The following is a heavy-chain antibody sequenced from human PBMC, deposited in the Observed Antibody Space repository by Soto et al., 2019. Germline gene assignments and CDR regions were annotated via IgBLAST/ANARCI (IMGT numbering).Heavy chain of an antibody. CDR1: GYSFTTYW. Sequence: GESLKISCKGSGYSFTTYWLAWVRQMPGKGLEYMGIIYPGDSDARYSPSFQGQVTLSADKSISTAYLQWTSLKASDTAIYYCARARVYTPRLEAPFDIWGQGTMVTV. CDR2: IYPGDSDA. J-gene: IGHJ3*02. V-gene: IGHV5-51*01. CDR3: ARARVYTPRLEAPFDI. D-gene: IGHD2-8*01.